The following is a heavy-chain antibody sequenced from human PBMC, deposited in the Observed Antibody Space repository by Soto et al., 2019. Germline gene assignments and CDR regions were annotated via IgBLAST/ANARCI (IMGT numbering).Heavy chain of an antibody. Sequence: GGSLRLSCAASGFTFSDYNMNWVRQAPGKGLEWVSSISSSSSYIYYTDSVKGRFTISRDNAKNSLYLQMNSLRAEDTAMYYCARDRLSDGLDVWGQGTTVTVSS. CDR3: ARDRLSDGLDV. CDR1: GFTFSDYN. J-gene: IGHJ6*02. D-gene: IGHD3-16*01. CDR2: ISSSSSYI. V-gene: IGHV3-21*01.